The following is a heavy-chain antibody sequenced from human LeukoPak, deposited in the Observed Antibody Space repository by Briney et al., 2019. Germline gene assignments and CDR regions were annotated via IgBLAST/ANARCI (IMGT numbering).Heavy chain of an antibody. CDR3: ARDYREDYYDSSGYYPDAFDI. CDR2: ISSSSSYI. CDR1: GFTFSSYS. J-gene: IGHJ3*02. V-gene: IGHV3-21*01. D-gene: IGHD3-22*01. Sequence: GGSLRLSCAASGFTFSSYSMNWVRQAPGKGLEWVSSISSSSSYIYYADSVKGRFTISRDNAKNSLYLQMNSLRAEDTAVYYCARDYREDYYDSSGYYPDAFDIWGQGTMVTVSS.